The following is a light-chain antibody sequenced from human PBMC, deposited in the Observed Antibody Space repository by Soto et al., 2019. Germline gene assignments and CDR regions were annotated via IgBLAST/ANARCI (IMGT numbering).Light chain of an antibody. CDR2: EVT. Sequence: QSALTQPASVSGSPGQSITISCTGTSGDIGSYNRVSWYQQHPGKAPKLIIYEVTDRPSGVSNLFSGSKSGNTASLTISGLQGEDEAEYYCSSYTNINTRACVFGAGTKLTVL. V-gene: IGLV2-14*01. J-gene: IGLJ1*01. CDR1: SGDIGSYNR. CDR3: SSYTNINTRACV.